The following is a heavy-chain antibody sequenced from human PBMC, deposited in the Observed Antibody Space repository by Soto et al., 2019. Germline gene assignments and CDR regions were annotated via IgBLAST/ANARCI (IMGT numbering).Heavy chain of an antibody. CDR2: IYWDDDK. J-gene: IGHJ6*02. CDR1: GFSLSTGGVG. D-gene: IGHD2-21*02. V-gene: IGHV2-5*02. CDR3: AHSRCGGDCLQSYSSHYYYGVDV. Sequence: QITLKESGPTLVKPTQTLTLTCTFSGFSLSTGGVGVGWIRQPPGKALEWLALIYWDDDKRYSPSLKSRLTIAKDTSKTQVVLTMTNMAPVDTATYYCAHSRCGGDCLQSYSSHYYYGVDVWGQGTTVTVSS.